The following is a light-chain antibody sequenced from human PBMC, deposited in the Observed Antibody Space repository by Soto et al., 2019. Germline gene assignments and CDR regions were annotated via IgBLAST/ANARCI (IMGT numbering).Light chain of an antibody. V-gene: IGLV2-23*01. CDR3: CSYAGTSTWV. J-gene: IGLJ3*02. CDR1: SSDVGSYDL. CDR2: DDS. Sequence: QAVLTQPASVSGSPGQSITISCTGTSSDVGSYDLVSWYQQHPGKAPKLVIFDDSERPSGVSNRFSGSKSGNTASLTISGLQAEDEADYYCCSYAGTSTWVFGGGTKVTVL.